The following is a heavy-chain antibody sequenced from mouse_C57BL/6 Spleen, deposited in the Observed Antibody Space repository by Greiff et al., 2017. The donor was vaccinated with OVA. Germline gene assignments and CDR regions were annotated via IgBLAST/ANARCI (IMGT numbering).Heavy chain of an antibody. V-gene: IGHV5-17*01. CDR1: GFTFSDYG. D-gene: IGHD2-4*01. CDR2: ISSGSSTI. CDR3: ARAYYDYEFAY. J-gene: IGHJ3*01. Sequence: EVKLVESGGGLVKPGGSLKLSCAASGFTFSDYGMHWVRQAPEKGLEWVAYISSGSSTIYYADTVKGRFTISRDNAKNTLFLQMTSLRSEDTAMYYCARAYYDYEFAYWGQGTLVTVSA.